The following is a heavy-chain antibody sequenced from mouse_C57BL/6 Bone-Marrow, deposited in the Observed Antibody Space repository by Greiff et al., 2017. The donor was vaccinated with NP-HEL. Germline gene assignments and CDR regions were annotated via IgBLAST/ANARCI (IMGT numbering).Heavy chain of an antibody. V-gene: IGHV1-81*01. D-gene: IGHD1-1*01. CDR1: GYTFTSYG. Sequence: VQRVESGAELARPGASVKLSCKASGYTFTSYGISWVKQRTGQGLEWIGELYPRSGNTYYNEKFKGKATLTADKSASTAYMELRSLTSEDSAVYFCARGELLLRPFAYWGQGTLVTVSA. J-gene: IGHJ3*01. CDR3: ARGELLLRPFAY. CDR2: LYPRSGNT.